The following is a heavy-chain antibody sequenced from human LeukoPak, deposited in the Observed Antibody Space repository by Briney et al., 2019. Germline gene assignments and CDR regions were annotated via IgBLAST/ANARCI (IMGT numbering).Heavy chain of an antibody. V-gene: IGHV3-48*03. CDR1: GFTFSSYE. D-gene: IGHD4/OR15-4a*01. Sequence: GGSLRLSCAASGFTFSSYEMNWVRKAPGQGLEWVSYISSSGSAIYYADSVRGRFTISRDNAKNLLYLQMSSLRAEDTAVYYCARGVLSCCFNYWGQGTLVTVSS. J-gene: IGHJ4*02. CDR2: ISSSGSAI. CDR3: ARGVLSCCFNY.